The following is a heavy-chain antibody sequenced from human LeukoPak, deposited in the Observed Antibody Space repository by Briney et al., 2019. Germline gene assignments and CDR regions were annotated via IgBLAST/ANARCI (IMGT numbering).Heavy chain of an antibody. D-gene: IGHD5-12*01. CDR2: INPNSGGT. J-gene: IGHJ4*02. V-gene: IGHV1-2*02. CDR3: AQSAGYSGYDGG. CDR1: GYTFTGYD. Sequence: ASVKVSCKASGYTFTGYDLHWVRQAPGQGLEWMGWINPNSGGTNYAQKFQGRVTMTRDTSISTAYMELSRLRSDDTAVYYCAQSAGYSGYDGGWGQGTLVTVSS.